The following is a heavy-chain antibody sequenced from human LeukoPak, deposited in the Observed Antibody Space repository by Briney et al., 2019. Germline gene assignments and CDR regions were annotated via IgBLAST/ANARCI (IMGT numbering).Heavy chain of an antibody. J-gene: IGHJ5*02. D-gene: IGHD5-12*01. CDR2: IYYSGST. CDR1: GGSVSSGSYY. CDR3: ARVHNSGPSWLDP. Sequence: SETLSLTCTVSGGSVSSGSYYWSWIRQPPGKGLEWIVYIYYSGSTNYNPSLKSRVTISVDTSKNQFSLKLSSVTAADTAVYYCARVHNSGPSWLDPWGQGTLVTVSS. V-gene: IGHV4-61*01.